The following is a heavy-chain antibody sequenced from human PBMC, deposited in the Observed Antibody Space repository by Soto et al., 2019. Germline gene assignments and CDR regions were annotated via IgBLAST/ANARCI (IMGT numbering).Heavy chain of an antibody. CDR1: GFTFSSYA. CDR2: ISGSGGST. CDR3: AKDRDVVVVAATPVGWFDP. V-gene: IGHV3-23*01. D-gene: IGHD2-15*01. J-gene: IGHJ5*02. Sequence: GGSLRLSCAASGFTFSSYAMSWVRQAPGKGLEWVSAISGSGGSTYYADSVKGRFTISRDNSKNTLYLQMNSLRAEDTAVYYCAKDRDVVVVAATPVGWFDPWGQGTLVTVSS.